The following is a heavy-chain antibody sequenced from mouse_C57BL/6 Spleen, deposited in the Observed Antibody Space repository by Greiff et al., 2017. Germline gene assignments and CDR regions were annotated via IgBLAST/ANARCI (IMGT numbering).Heavy chain of an antibody. CDR2: IDPEDGDT. CDR1: GFNIKDYY. CDR3: TPYGNYVRYFDY. V-gene: IGHV14-1*01. D-gene: IGHD2-1*01. Sequence: VQLQQSGAELVRPGASVKLSCTASGFNIKDYYMHWVKQRPEQGLEWIGRIDPEDGDTEYAPKFQGKATMTADTSSNTAYLQLSSLTSEDTAVYYCTPYGNYVRYFDYWGQGTTLTVSS. J-gene: IGHJ2*01.